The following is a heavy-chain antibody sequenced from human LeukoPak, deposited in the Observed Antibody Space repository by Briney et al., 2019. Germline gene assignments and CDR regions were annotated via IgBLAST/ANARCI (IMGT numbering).Heavy chain of an antibody. V-gene: IGHV3-7*01. J-gene: IGHJ4*02. CDR3: ARDKGYCSGGSCYPNFDY. CDR2: IKQDGSEK. Sequence: LPGGSLRLSCAASGFTFSSYWMSWVRQAPGKGLEWVANIKQDGSEKYYVDSVKGRFTISRDNAKNSLYLQMNSLRAEDTAVYYCARDKGYCSGGSCYPNFDYWGQGTLVTVSS. D-gene: IGHD2-15*01. CDR1: GFTFSSYW.